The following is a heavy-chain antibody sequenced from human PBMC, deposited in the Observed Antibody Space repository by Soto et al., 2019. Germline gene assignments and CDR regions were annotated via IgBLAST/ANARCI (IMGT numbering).Heavy chain of an antibody. CDR3: TRDVIVSVPAANDAFDI. Sequence: EVQLVESGGGLVQPGGSLKLSCAASGFTFSDSSLHWVRQASGKGLEWVGRIRSKANSYATAYAASEKGRFTISRDDSKNTADLQMNSLKPEDTAIYYCTRDVIVSVPAANDAFDIWGQGTMGIVSS. V-gene: IGHV3-73*01. D-gene: IGHD2-2*01. CDR2: IRSKANSYAT. J-gene: IGHJ3*02. CDR1: GFTFSDSS.